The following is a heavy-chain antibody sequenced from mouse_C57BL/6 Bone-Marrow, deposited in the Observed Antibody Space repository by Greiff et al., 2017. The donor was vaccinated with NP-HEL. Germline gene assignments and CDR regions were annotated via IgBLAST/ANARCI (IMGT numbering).Heavy chain of an antibody. CDR3: TTFYYGYDYWYFDV. CDR2: IDPENGDT. D-gene: IGHD2-2*01. Sequence: EVKLQESGAELVRPGASVKLSCTASGFNIKDDYMHWVKQRPEQGLEWIGWIDPENGDTEYASKFQGKATITADTSSNTAYLQLSSLTSEDTAVYYCTTFYYGYDYWYFDVWGTGTTVTVSS. J-gene: IGHJ1*03. CDR1: GFNIKDDY. V-gene: IGHV14-4*01.